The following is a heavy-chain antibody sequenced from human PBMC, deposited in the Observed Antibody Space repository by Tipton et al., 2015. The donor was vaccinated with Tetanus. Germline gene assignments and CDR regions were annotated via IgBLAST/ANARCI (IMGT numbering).Heavy chain of an antibody. D-gene: IGHD4-17*01. V-gene: IGHV4-59*01. CDR3: ARGGRYDYGVQGWFDP. CDR1: GGSISSYY. Sequence: TLSLTCTVSGGSISSYYWSWIRQPPGKGLEWIGYIYYSGSTNYNLSLKSRVTISVDTSKNQFSLKLSSVTAADTAVYYCARGGRYDYGVQGWFDPWGQGTLVTVSS. J-gene: IGHJ5*02. CDR2: IYYSGST.